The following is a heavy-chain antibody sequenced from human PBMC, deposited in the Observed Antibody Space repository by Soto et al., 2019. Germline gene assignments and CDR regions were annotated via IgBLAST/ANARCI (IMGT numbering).Heavy chain of an antibody. CDR3: ARVMAAMQNWLDP. CDR1: GGSISSIDYF. CDR2: IYHTGTT. V-gene: IGHV4-30-4*01. D-gene: IGHD2-2*01. J-gene: IGHJ5*02. Sequence: NPSETLSLTCSVSGGSISSIDYFWSWIRQPPGEGLEWIGFIYHTGTTYYNPSLRSRVTISIDTSKSQFSMKLNSVTAADTAVYYCARVMAAMQNWLDPWGQGTLVTVSS.